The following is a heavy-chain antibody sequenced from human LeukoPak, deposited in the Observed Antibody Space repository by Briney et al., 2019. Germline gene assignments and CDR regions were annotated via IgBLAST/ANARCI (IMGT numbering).Heavy chain of an antibody. J-gene: IGHJ6*03. V-gene: IGHV3-48*03. CDR1: GFTLSSSE. Sequence: GGSLRLSCAASGFTLSSSEMNWVRQAPGKGLEWVSYISRSGSTIFYADSVKGRFTISRDNAKNSLYLQMNSLRAEDTAVYYCARDGNNYNYYYMDVWGKGTTVTISS. CDR3: ARDGNNYNYYYMDV. CDR2: ISRSGSTI. D-gene: IGHD1-26*01.